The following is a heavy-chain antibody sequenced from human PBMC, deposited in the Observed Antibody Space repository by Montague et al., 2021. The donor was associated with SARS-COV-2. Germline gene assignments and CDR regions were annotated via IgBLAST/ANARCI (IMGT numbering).Heavy chain of an antibody. V-gene: IGHV2-5*02. Sequence: PALVKPTQTLTLTCTFSGFSLCPSGVGVGWIRQPPGKALEWLALIYWDDDKRYSPSLKSRLTITKDTSKNQVVLTMTNMDPVDTATYYCAHYYYDSSGVDYWGRGTLVTVSS. CDR1: GFSLCPSGVG. CDR3: AHYYYDSSGVDY. J-gene: IGHJ4*02. D-gene: IGHD3-22*01. CDR2: IYWDDDK.